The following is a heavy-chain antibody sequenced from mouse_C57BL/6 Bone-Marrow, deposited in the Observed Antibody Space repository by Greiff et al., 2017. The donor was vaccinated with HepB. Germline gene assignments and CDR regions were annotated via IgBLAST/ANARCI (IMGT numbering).Heavy chain of an antibody. D-gene: IGHD2-1*01. J-gene: IGHJ4*01. CDR3: ARDPLWYAYYYALDY. CDR2: ISDGGSYT. V-gene: IGHV5-4*01. Sequence: EVKLVESGGGLVKPGGSLTLSCAASGFTFSSYAMSWVRQTPEKRLEWVATISDGGSYTYYPNNVKGRFTISRDHAKNNLYLQMSHLKSEDTAMYYCARDPLWYAYYYALDYWGQGTSVTVSS. CDR1: GFTFSSYA.